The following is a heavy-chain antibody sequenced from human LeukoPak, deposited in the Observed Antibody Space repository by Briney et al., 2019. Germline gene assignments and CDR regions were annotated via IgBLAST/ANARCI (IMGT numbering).Heavy chain of an antibody. CDR3: ARSRGFTGTTVLDY. J-gene: IGHJ4*02. CDR2: IYHSGST. D-gene: IGHD1-7*01. V-gene: IGHV4-38-2*02. Sequence: PSETLSLTCTVSDYSISSGYYWGWIRQPPGRGLEWIGSIYHSGSTYYNPSLRSRVTISVDTSKNQFSLKLSSVTAADTAVYYCARSRGFTGTTVLDYWGQGTLVTVSS. CDR1: DYSISSGYY.